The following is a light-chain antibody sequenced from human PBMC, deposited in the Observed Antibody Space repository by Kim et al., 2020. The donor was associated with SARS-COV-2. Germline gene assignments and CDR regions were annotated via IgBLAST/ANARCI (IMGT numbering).Light chain of an antibody. CDR3: MQTQQIPRT. CDR1: QRLVIGNGNNY. J-gene: IGKJ5*01. Sequence: PASISCKSSQRLVIGNGNNYLDWYLQKPGQSPQLLIYLGSNRASGVPDRFSGSGSGTDFTLRISRVEAEDVGVFYCMQTQQIPRTFGQGTRLEIK. CDR2: LGS. V-gene: IGKV2-28*01.